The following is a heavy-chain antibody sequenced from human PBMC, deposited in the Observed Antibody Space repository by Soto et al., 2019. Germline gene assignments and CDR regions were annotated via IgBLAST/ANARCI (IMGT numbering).Heavy chain of an antibody. CDR2: INVYNGDR. CDR1: GYIFTKYG. CDR3: ARLQLGGDRMLNWFDP. Sequence: QVQVVQSGPELKKPGASVKVSCKAQGYIFTKYGIGWVRQAPGHGLEWMGLINVYNGDRKVAQKFQDGAAMAPDTATDKAYMELKSLRSGDTAVYYCARLQLGGDRMLNWFDPWGQGTLVTVSS. J-gene: IGHJ5*02. D-gene: IGHD2-21*02. V-gene: IGHV1-18*01.